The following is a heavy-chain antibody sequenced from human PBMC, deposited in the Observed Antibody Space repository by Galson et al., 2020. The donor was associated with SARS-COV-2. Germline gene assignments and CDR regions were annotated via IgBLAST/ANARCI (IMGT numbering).Heavy chain of an antibody. CDR1: GFTFSSYS. D-gene: IGHD2-2*01. J-gene: IGHJ4*02. CDR3: ARDLRQGIVVVPAAIDS. V-gene: IGHV3-21*01. CDR2: ISISSTYM. Sequence: GGSLRLSCATSGFTFSSYSMNWVRQAPGKGLEWVSSISISSTYMYYAESVKGRFTISRDNGKNSLYLQINSLRAEDTAVYFCARDLRQGIVVVPAAIDSWGQGTQVTVSS.